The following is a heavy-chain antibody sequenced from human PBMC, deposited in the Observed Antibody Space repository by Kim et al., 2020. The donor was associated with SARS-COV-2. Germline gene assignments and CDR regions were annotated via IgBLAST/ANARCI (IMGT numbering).Heavy chain of an antibody. CDR1: GYSFTSYW. D-gene: IGHD6-13*01. CDR2: IDPSDSYT. Sequence: GESLKISCQGSGYSFTSYWISWVRQMPGKGLEWMGRIDPSDSYTNYSPSFQGHVTISADKSISTAYLQWSSLKASDTAMYYCARPLGSSWNGAWFDPWGQGTLVTVSS. J-gene: IGHJ5*02. V-gene: IGHV5-10-1*01. CDR3: ARPLGSSWNGAWFDP.